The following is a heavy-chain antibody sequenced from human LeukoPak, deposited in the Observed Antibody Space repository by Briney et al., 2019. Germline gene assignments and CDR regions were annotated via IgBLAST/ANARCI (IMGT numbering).Heavy chain of an antibody. J-gene: IGHJ6*03. V-gene: IGHV3-48*01. CDR1: GFTFSTYS. Sequence: GRSLRLSCAASGFTFSTYSMNWVRQAPGKGLEWVSYISSSSTTIYYADSVKGRFTISRDNAKNSLYLQMNSLRAEDTAVYYCARDLYKWNYYMDVWGKGTTVTVSS. D-gene: IGHD1-20*01. CDR3: ARDLYKWNYYMDV. CDR2: ISSSSTTI.